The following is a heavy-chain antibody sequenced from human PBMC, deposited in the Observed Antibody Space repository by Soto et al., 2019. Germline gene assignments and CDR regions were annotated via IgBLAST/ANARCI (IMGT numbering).Heavy chain of an antibody. CDR3: ARPGGCSYCYDY. Sequence: QVQLVQSGAEEKKPGASVKVSCKASGYTFITYAINWVRQAPGQRLEWMGWINGGNGNTKYSQKFQGRVTITRDTSASTAYMELSSLRSEDTAVYYCARPGGCSYCYDYWGQGTLVTVSS. V-gene: IGHV1-3*05. CDR2: INGGNGNT. J-gene: IGHJ4*02. CDR1: GYTFITYA. D-gene: IGHD5-18*01.